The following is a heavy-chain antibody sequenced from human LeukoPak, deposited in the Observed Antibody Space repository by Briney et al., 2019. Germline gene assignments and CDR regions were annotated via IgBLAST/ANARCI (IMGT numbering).Heavy chain of an antibody. J-gene: IGHJ4*02. D-gene: IGHD2-8*01. V-gene: IGHV3-23*01. CDR1: GFTFSSYA. CDR3: AKEPPPDIVLMVYAIRGYFDY. CDR2: ISGSGGST. Sequence: TGGSLRLSCAASGFTFSSYAMSWVRQAPGKGLEWVSAISGSGGSTYYADSVKGRFTISRDNSKNTLYLQMNSLRAEDTAVYYCAKEPPPDIVLMVYAIRGYFDYWGQGTLVTVSS.